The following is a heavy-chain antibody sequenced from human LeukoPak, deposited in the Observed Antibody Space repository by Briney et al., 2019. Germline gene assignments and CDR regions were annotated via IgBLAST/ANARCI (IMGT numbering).Heavy chain of an antibody. V-gene: IGHV3-7*01. CDR2: IKQDGSEK. J-gene: IGHJ3*02. Sequence: PGGSLRLSCAASRFTFSTYWMSWVRQAPGKGLEWVANIKQDGSEKYYVNSVKGRFTISRDNAKNSLYLQMNSLRAEDTDVYYCASQYCSSRTCYTDAFDIWGQGTMVTVSS. CDR1: RFTFSTYW. D-gene: IGHD2-2*02. CDR3: ASQYCSSRTCYTDAFDI.